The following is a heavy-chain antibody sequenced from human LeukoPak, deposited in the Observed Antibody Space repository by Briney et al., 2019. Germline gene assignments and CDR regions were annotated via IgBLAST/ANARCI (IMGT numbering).Heavy chain of an antibody. J-gene: IGHJ4*02. CDR2: ISNSGANI. D-gene: IGHD1-26*01. CDR3: ASSRVWALTDF. Sequence: PGGSLRLSCAASGFTLSDYYMSWDRQAPGKGLEWVSFISNSGANIHYQNSVKGRFTIARDNAKNSLYLQMNSLRADDTAIYFCASSRVWALTDFWGQGTLVTVSS. CDR1: GFTLSDYY. V-gene: IGHV3-11*01.